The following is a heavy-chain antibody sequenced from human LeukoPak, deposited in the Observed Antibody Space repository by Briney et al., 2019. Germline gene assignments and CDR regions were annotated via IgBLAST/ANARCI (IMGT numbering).Heavy chain of an antibody. D-gene: IGHD3-22*01. CDR3: ARDQNKYDSSGYYYYQYGMDV. J-gene: IGHJ6*02. V-gene: IGHV4-30-4*01. Sequence: SQTLSLTCTVSGGSISSGYYYWTWIRQPPGKGLEWIGYIYYSGNTHYNPSLKSRVSISVDTAKNQFSLNLSSVTAVDTAVYYCARDQNKYDSSGYYYYQYGMDVWGQGTTVTVSS. CDR1: GGSISSGYYY. CDR2: IYYSGNT.